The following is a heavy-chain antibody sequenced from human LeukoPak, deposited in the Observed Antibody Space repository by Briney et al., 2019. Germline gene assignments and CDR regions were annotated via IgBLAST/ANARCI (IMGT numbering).Heavy chain of an antibody. CDR3: AGGAGDYTFDY. D-gene: IGHD4-17*01. J-gene: IGHJ4*02. CDR2: IYYSGST. CDR1: GGSISSYY. V-gene: IGHV4-59*01. Sequence: SETLSLTCTVSGGSISSYYWSWIRQPPGKGLAWIGYIYYSGSTHYKPSLKSRVTISVDTSNNQFSLKRSSVTAADTDVYYCAGGAGDYTFDYWGQGTLVTVSS.